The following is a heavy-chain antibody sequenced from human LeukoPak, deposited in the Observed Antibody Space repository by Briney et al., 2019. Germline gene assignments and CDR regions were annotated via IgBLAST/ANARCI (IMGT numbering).Heavy chain of an antibody. V-gene: IGHV3-23*01. CDR3: AKDRRYYDSSGYYERYFQH. CDR1: GFTFSSYA. D-gene: IGHD3-22*01. Sequence: PGGSLRLSCAASGFTFSSYAMSWVRQAPGKGLEWVSAISGSGGSTYYADSVKGRFTISRDNSKNTLYLQMNSLRAEDTAVYYCAKDRRYYDSSGYYERYFQHWGQGTLVTVSS. CDR2: ISGSGGST. J-gene: IGHJ1*01.